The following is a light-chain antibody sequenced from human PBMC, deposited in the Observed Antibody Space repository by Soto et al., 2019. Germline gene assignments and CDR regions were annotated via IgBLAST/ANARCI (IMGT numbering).Light chain of an antibody. CDR3: HQYGGSTVCT. CDR1: QSVSSSY. Sequence: EIVLTQSPGTLSLSPGERATLSCRASQSVSSSYLAWYQQKPGQAPRLLIYGASSRATGIPDRFGGSGSGTECSITISRLETEDFAFYNCHQYGGSTVCTFGPGTKVDIK. V-gene: IGKV3-20*01. J-gene: IGKJ3*01. CDR2: GAS.